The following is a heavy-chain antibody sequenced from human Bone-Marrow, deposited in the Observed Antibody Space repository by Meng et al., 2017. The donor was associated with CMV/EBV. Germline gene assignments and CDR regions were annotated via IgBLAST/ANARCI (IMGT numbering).Heavy chain of an antibody. Sequence: ASVKVSCKASNYTFTNFGISWVRQAPGQGLEWMGWISPYDGDRNYAPRLQGRVTMATDTSTRTAYMDLRSLRSDDTAVYYCARDLRHVSDYGSYEDTFDIWGQGKMVNVSS. V-gene: IGHV1-18*01. CDR1: NYTFTNFG. CDR3: ARDLRHVSDYGSYEDTFDI. D-gene: IGHD4-11*01. CDR2: ISPYDGDR. J-gene: IGHJ3*02.